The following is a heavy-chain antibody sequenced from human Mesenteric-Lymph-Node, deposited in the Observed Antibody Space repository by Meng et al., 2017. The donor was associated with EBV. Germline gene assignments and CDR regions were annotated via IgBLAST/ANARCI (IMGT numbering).Heavy chain of an antibody. V-gene: IGHV1-8*01. Sequence: QVQLVQSGAEVKKPGASVKVSCRTSGYSFGVYDIIWVRQAPGQGLEWMGWMSPNSGNTDYAQKFQVRVTMTRDISISTAYMELSNLRSEDTAVYYCAGDLARGDYWGQGTLVTVSS. J-gene: IGHJ4*02. CDR3: AGDLARGDY. CDR2: MSPNSGNT. CDR1: GYSFGVYD.